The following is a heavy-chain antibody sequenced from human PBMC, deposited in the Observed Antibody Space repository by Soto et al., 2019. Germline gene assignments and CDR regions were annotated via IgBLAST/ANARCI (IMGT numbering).Heavy chain of an antibody. V-gene: IGHV3-23*01. CDR2: ISGGGDST. CDR1: GFTFRSCA. D-gene: IGHD6-13*01. Sequence: GGSLRLSCAASGFTFRSCAMTWVRQAPGEGLEWVSGISGGGDSTSYADSVKGRFTISRDNSKNTLYLQMNSLRAEDTAVYFCAKGRISSRTGLDVWGQGTTVPVSS. J-gene: IGHJ6*02. CDR3: AKGRISSRTGLDV.